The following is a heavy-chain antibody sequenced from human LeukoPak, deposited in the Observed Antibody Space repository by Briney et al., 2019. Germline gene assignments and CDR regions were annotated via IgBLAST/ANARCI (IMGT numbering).Heavy chain of an antibody. J-gene: IGHJ3*02. Sequence: GGSLRLSCAASEFSVGSNYMTWVRQAPGKGLEWVSVIYSDGTTYYADSLKRRFTPSRDNSKNTLYLQMNSLRADDTAVYHCARGSDSGTYYGDAFDIWGQGTMVTVSS. CDR3: ARGSDSGTYYGDAFDI. CDR1: EFSVGSNY. D-gene: IGHD1-26*01. V-gene: IGHV3-53*01. CDR2: IYSDGTT.